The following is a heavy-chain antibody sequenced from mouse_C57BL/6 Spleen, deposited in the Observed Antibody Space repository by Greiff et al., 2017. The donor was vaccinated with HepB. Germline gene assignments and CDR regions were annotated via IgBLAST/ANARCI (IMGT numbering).Heavy chain of an antibody. V-gene: IGHV5-17*01. CDR1: GFTFSDYG. CDR2: ISSGSSTI. CDR3: ARIYYGYDVRYFDV. Sequence: EVKVEESGGGLVKPGGSLKLSCAASGFTFSDYGMHWVRQAPEKGLEWVAYISSGSSTIYYADTVKGRFTISRDNAKNTLFLQMTSLRSEDTAMYYCARIYYGYDVRYFDVWGTGTTVTVSS. J-gene: IGHJ1*03. D-gene: IGHD2-2*01.